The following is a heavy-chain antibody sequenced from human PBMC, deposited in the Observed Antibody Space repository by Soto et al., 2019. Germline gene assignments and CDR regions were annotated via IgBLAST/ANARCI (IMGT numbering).Heavy chain of an antibody. Sequence: GGSLRLSCAASGFTFSSYWMHWVRQAPGKGLVWVSRINSDGSSTSYADSVKGRFTISRDNAKNTLYLQMNSLRAEDTAVYYCASRCSSTSCPFTGPSWGQATMVSVAS. CDR2: INSDGSST. J-gene: IGHJ3*01. CDR1: GFTFSSYW. D-gene: IGHD2-2*01. V-gene: IGHV3-74*01. CDR3: ASRCSSTSCPFTGPS.